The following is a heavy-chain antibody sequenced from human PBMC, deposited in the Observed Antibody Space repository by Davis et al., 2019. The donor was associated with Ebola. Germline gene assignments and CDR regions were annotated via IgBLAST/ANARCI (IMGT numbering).Heavy chain of an antibody. CDR1: GLTFSSYA. V-gene: IGHV3-23*01. J-gene: IGHJ6*03. Sequence: AGSLRLSCAASGLTFSSYAMTWARQAPGKGLEWVSGISGSGGSTYYADSVKGRFTISRDNSKNTLYLQMNSLRAEDTAVYYCAKGDWAAATHNYYYMDVWGKGTTVTVSS. CDR3: AKGDWAAATHNYYYMDV. CDR2: ISGSGGST. D-gene: IGHD2-15*01.